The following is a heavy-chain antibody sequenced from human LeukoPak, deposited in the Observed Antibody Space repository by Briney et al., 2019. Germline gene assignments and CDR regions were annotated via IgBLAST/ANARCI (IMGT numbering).Heavy chain of an antibody. J-gene: IGHJ4*02. V-gene: IGHV4-30-4*01. CDR1: GGSLSSGDYY. Sequence: PSETLSLTCTVSGGSLSSGDYYWSWIRQPPGKGLEWFGYIYYSGSTYYNPSLKSRVTISVDTSKNQFSLKLSSVTAADTAVYYCARKTRGYYFDYWGQGTLVTVSS. CDR3: ARKTRGYYFDY. CDR2: IYYSGST.